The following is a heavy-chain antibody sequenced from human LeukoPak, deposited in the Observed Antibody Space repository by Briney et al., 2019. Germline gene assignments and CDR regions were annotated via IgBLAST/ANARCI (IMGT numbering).Heavy chain of an antibody. CDR2: INTKSGDA. D-gene: IGHD3-16*01. V-gene: IGHV1-2*02. CDR1: GSTFSDYH. CDR3: SRGEYSNGYPYLLDS. Sequence: ASVTVSCKASGSTFSDYHINWVRQAYGQGPEWMGWINTKSGDAKYNQAFQGRVTMTRDTSIITAYMEFNRLRSDDTAMYYCSRGEYSNGYPYLLDSWGQGTLVTVSS. J-gene: IGHJ4*02.